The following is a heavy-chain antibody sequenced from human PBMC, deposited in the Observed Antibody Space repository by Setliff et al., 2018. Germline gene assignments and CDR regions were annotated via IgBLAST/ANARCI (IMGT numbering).Heavy chain of an antibody. CDR2: IYYSGST. Sequence: SETLSLTCTVSGGSISSGDYYCSWIRQPPGKGLEWIGYIYYSGSTYYNPSLKSRVTISVDTSKNQVSLKLSSVTAADTAVYYCARAEVAAAGTPFDYWGQGTLVTVSS. D-gene: IGHD6-13*01. CDR1: GGSISSGDYY. CDR3: ARAEVAAAGTPFDY. V-gene: IGHV4-30-4*02. J-gene: IGHJ4*02.